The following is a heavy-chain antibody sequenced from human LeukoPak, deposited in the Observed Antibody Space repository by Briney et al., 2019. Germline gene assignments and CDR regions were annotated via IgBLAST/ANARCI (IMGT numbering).Heavy chain of an antibody. CDR2: IYYSGST. CDR1: GGSISSYY. J-gene: IGHJ4*02. V-gene: IGHV4-59*01. D-gene: IGHD3-16*01. Sequence: SETLSLTCTVSGGSISSYYWSWIRQPAGTALEWIGYIYYSGSTNYNPSLKSRVTISVDTSKNQFSLKLSSVTAADTAVYYCARVNYDYVWGSYYLTHFDYWGQGTLVTVSS. CDR3: ARVNYDYVWGSYYLTHFDY.